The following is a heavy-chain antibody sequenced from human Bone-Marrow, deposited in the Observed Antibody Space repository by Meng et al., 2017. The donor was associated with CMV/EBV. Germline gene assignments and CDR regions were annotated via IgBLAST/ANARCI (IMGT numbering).Heavy chain of an antibody. D-gene: IGHD1-26*01. J-gene: IGHJ4*02. CDR3: ASFGATTPVVY. Sequence: GESLKISCAASGFTFSSYAMSWVRQAPGKGLEWVSVIYSGGSSTYYADSVKGRFTISRDNSKNTLYLQMNSLRAEDTAVYYCASFGATTPVVYWGQGTLVTVSS. CDR1: GFTFSSYA. CDR2: IYSGGSST. V-gene: IGHV3-23*03.